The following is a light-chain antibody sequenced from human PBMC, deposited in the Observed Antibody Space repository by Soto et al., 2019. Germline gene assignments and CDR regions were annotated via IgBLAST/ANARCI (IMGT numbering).Light chain of an antibody. CDR2: AAS. CDR3: QQGSSTPVT. Sequence: DIQMTQSPSSLSASVGDRVTITCRASQTISNYLNWYQQKPGKAPKLLIYAASSLQSGVPSRFSGSGSGTDFTLTISGLQPKDFATYFCQQGSSTPVTFGPGTKVDFK. V-gene: IGKV1-39*01. J-gene: IGKJ3*01. CDR1: QTISNY.